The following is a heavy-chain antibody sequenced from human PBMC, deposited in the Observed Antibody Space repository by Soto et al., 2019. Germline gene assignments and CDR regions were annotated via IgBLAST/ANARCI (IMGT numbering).Heavy chain of an antibody. CDR2: ISPQSGGT. J-gene: IGHJ4*02. Sequence: ASVKVSCKGSGYTFTGYYIHWVRQTPGQGPEGMGEISPQSGGTKYAQKYQGRVTMTRDTSITTVYMELSDLSPDDTAVYYCGRGRSGELVIFYWGQGPLVTAS. CDR1: GYTFTGYY. CDR3: GRGRSGELVIFY. V-gene: IGHV1-2*02. D-gene: IGHD1-26*01.